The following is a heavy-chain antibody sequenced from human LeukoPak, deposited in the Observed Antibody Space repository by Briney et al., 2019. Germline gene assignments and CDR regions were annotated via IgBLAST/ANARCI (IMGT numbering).Heavy chain of an antibody. D-gene: IGHD1-26*01. J-gene: IGHJ4*02. Sequence: PGGSLRLSCAASGFSFDDYAMHWVRQAPGKGLEWVSAISGSGGSTYYADSVKGRFTISRDNSKNTLYLQMNSLRAEDTAVYYCAKDLSGSYGYWGQGTLVTVSS. CDR1: GFSFDDYA. CDR3: AKDLSGSYGY. V-gene: IGHV3-23*01. CDR2: ISGSGGST.